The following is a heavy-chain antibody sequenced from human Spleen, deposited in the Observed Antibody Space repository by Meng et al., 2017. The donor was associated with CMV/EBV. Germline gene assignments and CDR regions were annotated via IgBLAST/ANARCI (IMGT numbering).Heavy chain of an antibody. V-gene: IGHV4-39*07. J-gene: IGHJ4*02. CDR1: GGSISSSSYY. CDR3: ARALAGVDY. Sequence: RQLEGSVPGLVKPSWTLSLTCTCSGGSISSSSYYWGWIRQPPGKGLEWIGSIYYSGRTYYNPSLKSRVTMSVDTSNNQFSLKLSSVTAADTAVYYCARALAGVDYWGQGTLVTVSS. D-gene: IGHD6-13*01. CDR2: IYYSGRT.